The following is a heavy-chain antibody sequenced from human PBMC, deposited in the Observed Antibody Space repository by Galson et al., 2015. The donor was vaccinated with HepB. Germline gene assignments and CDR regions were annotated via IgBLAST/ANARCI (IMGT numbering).Heavy chain of an antibody. J-gene: IGHJ6*03. V-gene: IGHV3-7*01. CDR1: GFPFSNFW. D-gene: IGHD3-3*01. Sequence: SLRLSCAVSGFPFSNFWMTWVRQAPGKGLEWVANIKQDGNEKYYVDSVKGRFTISRDNAKNSLHLQMNSLRVEDTAVYYCARRADFWSGYFGYYYHYMDVWGKGTTVIVSS. CDR2: IKQDGNEK. CDR3: ARRADFWSGYFGYYYHYMDV.